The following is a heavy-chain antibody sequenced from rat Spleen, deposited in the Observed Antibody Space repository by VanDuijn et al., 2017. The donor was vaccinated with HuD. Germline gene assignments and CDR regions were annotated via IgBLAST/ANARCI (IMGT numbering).Heavy chain of an antibody. CDR3: AKDLDYGPDY. D-gene: IGHD1-11*01. CDR2: ISPSGGST. Sequence: EVKLVESGGGLVQPGRSMKLSCAASGFTFSSFPMAWVRQAPTKGLEWVATISPSGGSTYYRDSVKGRFTISRDNAENTVYLQMNSLRSEDTATYYCAKDLDYGPDYWGQGVMVTVSS. V-gene: IGHV5-46*01. CDR1: GFTFSSFP. J-gene: IGHJ2*01.